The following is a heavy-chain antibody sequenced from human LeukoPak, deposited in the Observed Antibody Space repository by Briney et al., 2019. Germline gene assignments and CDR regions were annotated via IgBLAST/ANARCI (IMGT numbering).Heavy chain of an antibody. J-gene: IGHJ6*02. D-gene: IGHD2-2*01. V-gene: IGHV4-31*03. CDR3: ARGGDRPALYGMDV. Sequence: IPSETLSLTCIVSGGSISSGGYYWSWIRQHPGKGLEWIGYIYYSGSTYYNPSLKSRVTISVDTSKNQFSLKLSSVTAADTAVYYCARGGDRPALYGMDVWGQGTTVTVSS. CDR1: GGSISSGGYY. CDR2: IYYSGST.